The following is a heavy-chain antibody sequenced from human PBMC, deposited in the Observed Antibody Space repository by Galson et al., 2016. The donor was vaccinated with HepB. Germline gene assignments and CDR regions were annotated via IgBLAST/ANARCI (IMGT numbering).Heavy chain of an antibody. V-gene: IGHV3-48*02. CDR1: GFTFSSYS. D-gene: IGHD7-27*01. J-gene: IGHJ4*02. CDR2: VVTGNSWI. CDR3: VRDSNWGFNY. Sequence: SLRLSCVASGFTFSSYSMNWVRQAPGKGLEWIAYVVTGNSWIYYADSVMGRFTISRDNAKNALYLKMNSLRDENTAVYYCVRDSNWGFNYWGQGTLVTVSS.